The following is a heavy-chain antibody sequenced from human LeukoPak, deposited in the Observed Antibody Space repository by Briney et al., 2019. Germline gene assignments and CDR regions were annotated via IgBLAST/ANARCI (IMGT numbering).Heavy chain of an antibody. D-gene: IGHD3-16*02. CDR2: IYNSATT. J-gene: IGHJ5*02. CDR3: ARYRFGWFDL. V-gene: IGHV4-4*07. CDR1: GASIGSNY. Sequence: PSETLYLTCTVSGASIGSNYWSRIREPAGKGLECIGRIYNSATTNYNPSFKGRVTMSLDTSKNQFSLRLTSVTAADTAVYYCARYRFGWFDLWGQGMWVTVSS.